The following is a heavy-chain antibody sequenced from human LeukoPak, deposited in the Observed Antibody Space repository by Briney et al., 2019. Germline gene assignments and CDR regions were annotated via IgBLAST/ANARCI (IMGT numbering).Heavy chain of an antibody. Sequence: KPSETLSLTCTVSGGSISSYYWSWIRQPPGKGLEWIGYIYYSGSTNYNPSLKSRVTISVDTSKNQFSLKLSSVTAADTAVYYCANSIVVVVAATRAEYFQHWGQGTLVTVSS. CDR3: ANSIVVVVAATRAEYFQH. J-gene: IGHJ1*01. V-gene: IGHV4-59*01. D-gene: IGHD2-15*01. CDR1: GGSISSYY. CDR2: IYYSGST.